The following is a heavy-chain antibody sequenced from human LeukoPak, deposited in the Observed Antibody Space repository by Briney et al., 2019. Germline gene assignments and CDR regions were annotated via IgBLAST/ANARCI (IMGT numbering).Heavy chain of an antibody. Sequence: PGGSLRLSCAASGFTFSSYAMSWVRQAPGKGLEWVSGISDSGDITYYADSVKGRFTISRDKSKNTLYVQMNSLRVEDTAVYYCAKDRRGGSYYAATLDIWGQGTMVTVSS. D-gene: IGHD1-26*01. CDR3: AKDRRGGSYYAATLDI. CDR2: ISDSGDIT. J-gene: IGHJ3*02. CDR1: GFTFSSYA. V-gene: IGHV3-23*01.